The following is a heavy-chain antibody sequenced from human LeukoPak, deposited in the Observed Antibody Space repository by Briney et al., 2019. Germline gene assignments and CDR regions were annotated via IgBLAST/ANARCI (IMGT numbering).Heavy chain of an antibody. CDR3: ATQYYDFWSGPRYFYYGMDV. D-gene: IGHD3-3*01. J-gene: IGHJ6*02. CDR2: INPNSGGT. CDR1: GYTFTGHY. V-gene: IGHV1-2*02. Sequence: GASVKVSCKASGYTFTGHYMHWVRQAPGQGLEWMGWINPNSGGTNYSQTFQGRVTMTRDTSISTAYMDLSSLRSDDTAVYYCATQYYDFWSGPRYFYYGMDVWGQGTTVTVSS.